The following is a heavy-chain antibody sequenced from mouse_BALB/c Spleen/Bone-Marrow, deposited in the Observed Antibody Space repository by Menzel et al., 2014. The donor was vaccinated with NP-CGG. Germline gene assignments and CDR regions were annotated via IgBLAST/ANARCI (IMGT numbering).Heavy chain of an antibody. D-gene: IGHD1-2*01. V-gene: IGHV4-1*02. J-gene: IGHJ2*01. CDR2: INPESSTI. CDR3: ARLSYYGLTDY. Sequence: EVKLEESGGGLVQPGGSLKLSCTASGFDFSRYWMSWVRQAPGKGLQWIGEINPESSTINYTPSLKDKFIISRDNAKNTLYLQMSKVISEDTALYYCARLSYYGLTDYWGQGTTLTVSS. CDR1: GFDFSRYW.